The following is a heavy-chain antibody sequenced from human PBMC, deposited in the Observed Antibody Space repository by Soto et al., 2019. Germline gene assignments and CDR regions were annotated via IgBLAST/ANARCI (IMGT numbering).Heavy chain of an antibody. D-gene: IGHD3-3*01. CDR1: GGSISSYY. CDR3: ARYPYYDFWSGYNYYYYGMDV. V-gene: IGHV4-59*01. Sequence: SETLSLTCTVSGGSISSYYWSWIRQPPGKGLEWIGYIYYSGSTNYNPSLKSRVTISVDTSKNQFSLKLSSVTAADTAVYYCARYPYYDFWSGYNYYYYGMDVWGQGTTVNVCS. CDR2: IYYSGST. J-gene: IGHJ6*02.